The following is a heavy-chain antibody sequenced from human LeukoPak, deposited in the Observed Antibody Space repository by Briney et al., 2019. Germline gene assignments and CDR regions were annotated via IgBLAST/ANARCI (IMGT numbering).Heavy chain of an antibody. D-gene: IGHD1-14*01. V-gene: IGHV4-59*08. CDR2: FHYTGST. J-gene: IGHJ3*02. Sequence: SETLSLTCAVSGGSISSYYWSWIRQPPEKGLEWLGYFHYTGSTNYNPSLKSRVTMSVDTSKNQFSLKLTSVTAADTAVYYCARLSGAFDIWGQGTMVTVSS. CDR1: GGSISSYY. CDR3: ARLSGAFDI.